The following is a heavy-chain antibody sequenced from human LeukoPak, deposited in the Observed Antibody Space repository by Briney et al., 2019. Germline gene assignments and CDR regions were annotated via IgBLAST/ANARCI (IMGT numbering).Heavy chain of an antibody. CDR1: GFTFDDYA. V-gene: IGHV3-43*02. J-gene: IGHJ6*02. CDR3: AKDTEGYTYGYYYYGMDV. D-gene: IGHD5-18*01. CDR2: ISGDGRST. Sequence: GGSLRLSCAASGFTFDDYAMHWVRQAPGKGLEWVSLISGDGRSTYYADSVKGRFTISRDNSKNSLYLQMNSLRNDDTALCYCAKDTEGYTYGYYYYGMDVWGQGTTVTVSS.